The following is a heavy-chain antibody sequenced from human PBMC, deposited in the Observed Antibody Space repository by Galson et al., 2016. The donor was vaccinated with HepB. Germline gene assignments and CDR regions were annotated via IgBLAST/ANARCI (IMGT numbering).Heavy chain of an antibody. Sequence: SLRLSCAASGFTLSSYSMNWVRQAPGKGLEWVSSISSSSSYIYYADSVKGRFTISRDNAKNSLYLQMNSLRAEDTAVYYCARDPHPGYSSALGGYWGQGTLVTVSS. J-gene: IGHJ4*02. CDR1: GFTLSSYS. D-gene: IGHD6-19*01. CDR3: ARDPHPGYSSALGGY. V-gene: IGHV3-21*01. CDR2: ISSSSSYI.